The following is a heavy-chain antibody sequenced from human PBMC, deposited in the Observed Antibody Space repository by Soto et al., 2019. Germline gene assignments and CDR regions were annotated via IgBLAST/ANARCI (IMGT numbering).Heavy chain of an antibody. CDR2: ISWNSKIV. D-gene: IGHD2-8*02. V-gene: IGHV3-9*01. J-gene: IGHJ4*02. CDR1: GFTFDAYA. CDR3: SKVGPDGFFTGGRCSFDS. Sequence: EVQLVESGGGLVQPGRSLRLSCAASGFTFDAYAMHWVRRVAGKGLEWVSSISWNSKIVGYADSVDGRFTTTRDNAKNSLYLQMNSLRPEDTALYYCSKVGPDGFFTGGRCSFDSWGQGTLVTVSS.